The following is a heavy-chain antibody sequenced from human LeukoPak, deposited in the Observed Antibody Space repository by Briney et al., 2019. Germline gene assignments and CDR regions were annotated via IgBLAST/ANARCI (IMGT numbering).Heavy chain of an antibody. D-gene: IGHD3-10*01. CDR3: AKDSVPYYYGSGTYPDY. V-gene: IGHV3-23*01. CDR1: GFTVSNNY. CDR2: ISGSGGST. Sequence: GGSLRLSCAASGFTVSNNYMSWVRQAPGKGLEWVSGISGSGGSTYYADSVKGRFTISRDNSKNTLYLQMNSLTAEDTAVYYCAKDSVPYYYGSGTYPDYWGQGTLVTVSS. J-gene: IGHJ4*02.